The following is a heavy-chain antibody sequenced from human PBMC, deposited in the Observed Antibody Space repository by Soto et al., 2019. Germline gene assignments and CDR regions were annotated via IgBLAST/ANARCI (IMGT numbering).Heavy chain of an antibody. CDR3: AKDFTPDGYWDFDY. J-gene: IGHJ4*02. Sequence: GGSLRLSCAASGFTFSTYTMNWAGQAPGKGLKWVSAVLQTGSSTFYADSVKGRFTISRDNSQNTLYLQMSNLRAEDTAVYYCAKDFTPDGYWDFDYWGQGTLVTVSS. CDR2: VLQTGSST. CDR1: GFTFSTYT. D-gene: IGHD4-17*01. V-gene: IGHV3-23*01.